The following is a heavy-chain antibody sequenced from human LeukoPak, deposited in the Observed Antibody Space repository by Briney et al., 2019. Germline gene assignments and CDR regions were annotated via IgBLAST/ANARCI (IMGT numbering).Heavy chain of an antibody. CDR2: ISYNGST. D-gene: IGHD2/OR15-2a*01. Sequence: PSETLSLTCTVSGASISSSGYFWGWIRQPPGKGLEWVASISYNGSTYYNPSLNSRVTISADTSNNHFSLKLTSVTAADTAVYFCARVTRISDFWGQGTLVTVSS. V-gene: IGHV4-39*07. J-gene: IGHJ4*02. CDR3: ARVTRISDF. CDR1: GASISSSGYF.